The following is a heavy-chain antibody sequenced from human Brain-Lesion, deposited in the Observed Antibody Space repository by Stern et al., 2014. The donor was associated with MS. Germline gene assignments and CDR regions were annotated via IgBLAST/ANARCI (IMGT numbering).Heavy chain of an antibody. J-gene: IGHJ4*02. CDR3: ATYYYDSTGYNDF. D-gene: IGHD3-22*01. CDR2: INPKSGGT. Sequence: VQLEESGAEVKKPGASVKVSCKASGYTFTGYYMHWVRQAPGQGIEWMGWINPKSGGTNYAQKFQGWVTMTRDTSINTAYMELSRLRSDDTAVYYCATYYYDSTGYNDFWGQGTLVTVSS. V-gene: IGHV1-2*04. CDR1: GYTFTGYY.